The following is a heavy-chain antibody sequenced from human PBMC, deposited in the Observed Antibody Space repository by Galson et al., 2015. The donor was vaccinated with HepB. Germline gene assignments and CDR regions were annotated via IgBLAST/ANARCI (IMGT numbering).Heavy chain of an antibody. CDR3: VKNGGAFDI. J-gene: IGHJ3*02. CDR1: GFTFSSNW. CDR2: IKPDGSER. D-gene: IGHD2-8*01. V-gene: IGHV3-7*03. Sequence: SLRLSCAASGFTFSSNWMTWARQAPGKGLEWVANIKPDGSERNYVDSVKGRFTSSRDNAKNSLYLQMNSLRAEDTAVYYCVKNGGAFDIWGQGTMVIVSS.